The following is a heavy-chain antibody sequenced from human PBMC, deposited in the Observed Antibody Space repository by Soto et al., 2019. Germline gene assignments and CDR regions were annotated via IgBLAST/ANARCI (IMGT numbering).Heavy chain of an antibody. CDR2: IIPIFGTA. CDR3: ARGYCSSTSCYTRIAAVGLGAFDI. Sequence: QVQLVQSGAEVKKPGSSVKVSCKASGGTFSSYAISWVRQAPGQGLEWMGGIIPIFGTANYAQKFQGRVTITADESTRTAYMELSSLRSEDTAVYYCARGYCSSTSCYTRIAAVGLGAFDIWGQGTMVTVSS. CDR1: GGTFSSYA. D-gene: IGHD2-2*02. J-gene: IGHJ3*02. V-gene: IGHV1-69*01.